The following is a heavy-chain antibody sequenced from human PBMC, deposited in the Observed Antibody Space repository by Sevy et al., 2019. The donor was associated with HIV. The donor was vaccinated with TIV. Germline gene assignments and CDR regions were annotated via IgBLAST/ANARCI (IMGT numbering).Heavy chain of an antibody. Sequence: GGSLRLSCAASGFTFSAFSMHWVRQAPGKGLEWVATISYDGSNDHYADSVKGRFTISRDNSKNTLYLQMNSLRAEDTAVYYCANRYYYGSGSYFVYWGQGTLVTVSS. V-gene: IGHV3-30-3*01. D-gene: IGHD3-10*01. CDR3: ANRYYYGSGSYFVY. CDR1: GFTFSAFS. CDR2: ISYDGSND. J-gene: IGHJ4*02.